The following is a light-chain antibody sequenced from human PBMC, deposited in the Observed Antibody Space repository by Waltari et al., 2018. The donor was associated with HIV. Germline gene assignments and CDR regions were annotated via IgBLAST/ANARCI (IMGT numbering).Light chain of an antibody. V-gene: IGLV2-11*01. CDR3: CSYAGSYTLV. CDR1: SSDVGGYKS. CDR2: DVS. J-gene: IGLJ3*02. Sequence: QSALTQPRSVSGSPGQSVTISCTGTSSDVGGYKSVSWYQQHPGKAPKRMIYDVSKRPSGVPDRFSGSKSGNTASLTISGLQAEDEADYYCCSYAGSYTLVFGGGTKLTVL.